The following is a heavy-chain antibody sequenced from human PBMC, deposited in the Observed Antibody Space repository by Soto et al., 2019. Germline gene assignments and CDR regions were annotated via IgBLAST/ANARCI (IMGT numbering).Heavy chain of an antibody. CDR1: GFTFSDYV. Sequence: EVLLLVSGGDSVQPGGSLRLSCVASGFTFSDYVMSWVRQVPGKGLEWVSSISDGGERTDYRDSVRGRFPISRDNARVTLHLQMNSLRVDDTATYFCARDRSTEFGLDVWGQGTTVTVSS. CDR2: ISDGGERT. CDR3: ARDRSTEFGLDV. J-gene: IGHJ6*02. V-gene: IGHV3-23*01. D-gene: IGHD3-10*01.